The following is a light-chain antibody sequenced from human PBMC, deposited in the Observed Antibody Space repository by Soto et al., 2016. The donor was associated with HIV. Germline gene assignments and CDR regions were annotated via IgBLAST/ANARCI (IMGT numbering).Light chain of an antibody. CDR2: GKN. Sequence: SSELTQDPAVSVALGQTVRITCQGDSLRSYYANWFQQKPGQAPVLVIYGKNNRPSGIPDRFSGSSSGNTASLTITGAQAEDEADYYCNSRDSSGSHLVFGGGTKLTVL. J-gene: IGLJ2*01. CDR3: NSRDSSGSHLV. CDR1: SLRSYY. V-gene: IGLV3-19*01.